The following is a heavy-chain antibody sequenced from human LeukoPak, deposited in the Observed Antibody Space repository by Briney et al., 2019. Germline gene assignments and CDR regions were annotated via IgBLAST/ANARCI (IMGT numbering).Heavy chain of an antibody. CDR1: GFTFSSYG. V-gene: IGHV3-23*01. CDR3: AKDRITNSPKGGSDY. J-gene: IGHJ4*02. CDR2: ISGSGGST. D-gene: IGHD2-8*01. Sequence: GGTLRLSCAASGFTFSSYGMSWVRQAPGKGLEWVSAISGSGGSTYYADSVKGRFTISRDNSKNTLYLQMNSLRAEDTAVYYCAKDRITNSPKGGSDYWGQGTLVTVSS.